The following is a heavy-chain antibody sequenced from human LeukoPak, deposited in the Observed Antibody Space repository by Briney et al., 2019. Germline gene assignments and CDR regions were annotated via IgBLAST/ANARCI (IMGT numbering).Heavy chain of an antibody. V-gene: IGHV4-59*02. CDR1: GGSVNNYY. Sequence: SETLSLTCSVSGGSVNNYYWNWIRQPPGKGLEWIGYIYYSGSTDYHPSLKSRVTISVDTSKNQFSLKLSSVTAADTAVYYCARAPGVAATSFDYWGQGTLVTVSS. D-gene: IGHD2-15*01. CDR2: IYYSGST. J-gene: IGHJ4*02. CDR3: ARAPGVAATSFDY.